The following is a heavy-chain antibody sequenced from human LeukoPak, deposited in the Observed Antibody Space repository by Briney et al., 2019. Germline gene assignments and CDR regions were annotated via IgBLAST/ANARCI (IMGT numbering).Heavy chain of an antibody. CDR2: IYYSGST. D-gene: IGHD1-26*01. CDR3: ARQDSGSLPLDY. Sequence: SETLSLTCTVSGGSISSYYWSWIRQPPGKGLEWIGYIYYSGSTNYNPSLKSRVTISVDTSKNQFSLKLSSVTAADTAVYCCARQDSGSLPLDYWGQGTLVTVSS. V-gene: IGHV4-59*01. J-gene: IGHJ4*02. CDR1: GGSISSYY.